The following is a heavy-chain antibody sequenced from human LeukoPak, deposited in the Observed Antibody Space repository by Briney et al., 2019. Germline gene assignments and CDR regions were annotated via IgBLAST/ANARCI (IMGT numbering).Heavy chain of an antibody. CDR2: ISGSGGST. CDR1: GFTFSNAW. Sequence: PGGSLRLSCAASGFTFSNAWMSWVRQAPGKGLEWVSAISGSGGSTYYADSVKARFTISRDNSKSTLYLQMNSLRAEDTAVYYCAKDQIVATIGGFDYWGQGTLVTVSS. J-gene: IGHJ4*02. D-gene: IGHD5-12*01. CDR3: AKDQIVATIGGFDY. V-gene: IGHV3-23*01.